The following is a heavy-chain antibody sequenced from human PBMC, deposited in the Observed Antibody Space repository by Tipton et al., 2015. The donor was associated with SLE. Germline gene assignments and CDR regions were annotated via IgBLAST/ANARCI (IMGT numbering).Heavy chain of an antibody. V-gene: IGHV4-59*01. CDR3: ARGRSYDFWNFHH. CDR1: GGSISSYY. D-gene: IGHD3-3*01. CDR2: IYHSGST. Sequence: TLSLTCTVSGGSISSYYWSWIRQPPGKGLEWIGSIYHSGSTYYNPSLKSRVIISVDTSKNQFSLKLNSVTAADTAVYYCARGRSYDFWNFHHWGQGTLVTVSS. J-gene: IGHJ1*01.